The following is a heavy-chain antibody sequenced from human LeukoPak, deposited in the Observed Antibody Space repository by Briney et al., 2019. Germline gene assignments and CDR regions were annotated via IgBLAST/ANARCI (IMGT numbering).Heavy chain of an antibody. J-gene: IGHJ4*02. Sequence: SGPTLVNPTQTLTLTCTFSGFSLSTSGVGVGWIRQPPGKALEWLALIYWDDDKRYSPSLKSRLTITKDTSKNQVVLTMTNMDPVDTATYYCAHFTPSYDFWSGSGGYFDYWGQGTLVTVSS. CDR1: GFSLSTSGVG. CDR2: IYWDDDK. D-gene: IGHD3/OR15-3a*01. V-gene: IGHV2-5*02. CDR3: AHFTPSYDFWSGSGGYFDY.